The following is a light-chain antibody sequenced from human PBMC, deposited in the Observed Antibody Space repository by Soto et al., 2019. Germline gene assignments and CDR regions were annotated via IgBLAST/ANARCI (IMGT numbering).Light chain of an antibody. J-gene: IGKJ4*01. CDR3: RETCSKRPT. CDR2: ETS. CDR1: QNIAKY. V-gene: IGKV1-39*01. Sequence: DIQMAQSPSSLSASVGDRVTITCRAGQNIAKYLNWYQQKPGKAPLLLIYETSKLEIGVPSRFAGSGPGTDFTLTIIGLQPEDCATYSCRETCSKRPTLGGGTKVDIK.